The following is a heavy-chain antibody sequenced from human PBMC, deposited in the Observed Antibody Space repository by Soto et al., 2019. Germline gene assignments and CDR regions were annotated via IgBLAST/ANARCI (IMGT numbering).Heavy chain of an antibody. CDR2: INHSGST. CDR1: GGSFSGYY. CDR3: ARTSRFAS. V-gene: IGHV4-34*01. Sequence: QVQLQQWGAGLLKPSETLSLTCAVYGGSFSGYYWSWVRQPPGKGLEWIGEINHSGSTNYNPSLRSRVTMAVDTCKTQFSLKLSSVTAADGAVYYCARTSRFASWGQGTLVIVSS. D-gene: IGHD6-6*01. J-gene: IGHJ4*02.